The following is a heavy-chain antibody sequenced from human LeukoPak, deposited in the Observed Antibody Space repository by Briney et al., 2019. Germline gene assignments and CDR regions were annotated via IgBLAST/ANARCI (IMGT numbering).Heavy chain of an antibody. J-gene: IGHJ4*02. CDR3: ARGVPIFGYDSSGYYFDY. Sequence: KSSQTLSLTCTVSGGSISSGGYYWSWIRQHPGKGLEWIGYIYYSGSTYYNPSLKSRVTISVDTSKNQFSLKLSSVTAAGTAVYYCARGVPIFGYDSSGYYFDYWGQGTLVTVSS. CDR1: GGSISSGGYY. V-gene: IGHV4-31*03. D-gene: IGHD3-22*01. CDR2: IYYSGST.